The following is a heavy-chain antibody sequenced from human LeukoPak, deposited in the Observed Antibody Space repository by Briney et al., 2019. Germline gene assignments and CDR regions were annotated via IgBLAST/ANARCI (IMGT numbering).Heavy chain of an antibody. CDR2: IYTSGST. CDR1: GGSISSGSYY. CDR3: AREWYFDL. V-gene: IGHV4-61*02. J-gene: IGHJ2*01. Sequence: SQTLSLTCTVSGGSISSGSYYWSWIRQPAGKGLEWIGRIYTSGSTNYNPSLKSRVTISVDTPKNQFSLKLSSVTAADTAVYYCAREWYFDLWGRGTLVTVSS.